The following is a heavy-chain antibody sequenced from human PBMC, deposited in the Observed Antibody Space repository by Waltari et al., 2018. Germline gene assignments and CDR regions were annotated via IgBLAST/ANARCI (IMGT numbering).Heavy chain of an antibody. CDR2: VGPKDGET. CDR3: SRSGSDDWFDP. Sequence: EVQLLQSGAEVKKPGATVKISCKSSGYTFTDYYIHWVKKTPGKGLEWMGRVGPKDGETSYAEKCQDRVTRSADTSTDTVYMIMNGLRFDDTALYFCSRSGSDDWFDPWGRGTPVTVVS. V-gene: IGHV1-69-2*01. CDR1: GYTFTDYY. D-gene: IGHD2-15*01. J-gene: IGHJ5*02.